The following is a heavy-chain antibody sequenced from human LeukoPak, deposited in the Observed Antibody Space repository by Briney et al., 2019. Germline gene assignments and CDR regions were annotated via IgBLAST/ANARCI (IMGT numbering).Heavy chain of an antibody. CDR2: IYSGGST. CDR1: GFTVSSNY. V-gene: IGHV3-53*01. Sequence: GGSLRLSCAASGFTVSSNYMSWVRQAPGKGLEWASVIYSGGSTNYADSVKGRFTISRDNSKNTLYLQMNSLRAEDTAVYYCARVNSGYSYGLVDYWGQGTLVTVSS. D-gene: IGHD5-18*01. CDR3: ARVNSGYSYGLVDY. J-gene: IGHJ4*02.